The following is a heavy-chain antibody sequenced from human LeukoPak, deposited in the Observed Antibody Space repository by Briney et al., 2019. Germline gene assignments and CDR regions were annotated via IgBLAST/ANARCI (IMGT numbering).Heavy chain of an antibody. V-gene: IGHV4-59*01. J-gene: IGHJ4*02. Sequence: SETLSLTCTVSGGSISSYYWSWIRQPPGKGLEWIGYICYSGSTNYNPSLKSRVTISVDTSKNQFSLKLSSVTAADTAVYYCARARLLWFGELSQEYYFDYWGQGTLVTVSS. CDR1: GGSISSYY. CDR2: ICYSGST. D-gene: IGHD3-10*01. CDR3: ARARLLWFGELSQEYYFDY.